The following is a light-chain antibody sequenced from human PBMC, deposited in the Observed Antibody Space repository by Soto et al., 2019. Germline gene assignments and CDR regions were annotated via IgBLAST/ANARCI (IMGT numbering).Light chain of an antibody. CDR2: KAS. Sequence: DIQMTQSSSTLSASVGDRVTITCRASQSINDWLAWYQQKPGKAPNLLIYKASSLQSGVPSRFSGSGSGTEFTLTISSLQPDDFATFYCQQYFGYPWTFGQGTKVEIK. CDR3: QQYFGYPWT. J-gene: IGKJ1*01. V-gene: IGKV1-5*03. CDR1: QSINDW.